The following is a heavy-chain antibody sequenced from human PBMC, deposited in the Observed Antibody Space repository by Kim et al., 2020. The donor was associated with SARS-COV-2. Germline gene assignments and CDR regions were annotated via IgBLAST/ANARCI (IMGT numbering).Heavy chain of an antibody. J-gene: IGHJ4*02. Sequence: GGSLRLSCAASGFTFSSYSMNWVRQAPGKGLEWISSISSSSSYIYYADSVKGRFTISRDNARASLYLQMNSMRDEDTAVYYCARVLTSGWSYFDYWGQGTLLTVSS. V-gene: IGHV3-21*04. CDR3: ARVLTSGWSYFDY. CDR1: GFTFSSYS. CDR2: ISSSSSYI. D-gene: IGHD6-19*01.